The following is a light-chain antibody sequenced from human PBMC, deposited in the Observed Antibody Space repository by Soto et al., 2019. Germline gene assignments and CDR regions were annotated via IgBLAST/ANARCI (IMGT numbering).Light chain of an antibody. J-gene: IGKJ1*01. Sequence: EIVLTQSPGTLSLSPGERATLSCTASQSVSSSDLVWYQQKRGQPPRVLFYGPSSRATGIPDRFSGSGSGTDFTLTISRLETEDFAVYDCQHYTISPATFGQGTKVDIK. CDR2: GPS. CDR1: QSVSSSD. V-gene: IGKV3-20*01. CDR3: QHYTISPAT.